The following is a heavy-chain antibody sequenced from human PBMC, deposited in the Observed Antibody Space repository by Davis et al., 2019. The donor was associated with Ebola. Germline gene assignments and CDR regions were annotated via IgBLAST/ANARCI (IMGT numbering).Heavy chain of an antibody. CDR1: GITFSRYS. CDR3: ARGSSKAYYYHGMDV. D-gene: IGHD6-6*01. V-gene: IGHV3-48*02. Sequence: PGGSLRLSCAASGITFSRYSMNWVRQAPGKGLEWVAFISSGSFTIHYADSVKGRFTISRDNAKNSLFLQMNSLRDEDTAVYYCARGSSKAYYYHGMDVWGQGTTVTVSS. J-gene: IGHJ6*02. CDR2: ISSGSFTI.